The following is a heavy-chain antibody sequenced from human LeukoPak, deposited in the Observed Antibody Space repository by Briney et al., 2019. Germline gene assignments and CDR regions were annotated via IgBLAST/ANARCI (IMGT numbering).Heavy chain of an antibody. D-gene: IGHD6-13*01. J-gene: IGHJ3*02. CDR3: ARDIGGSSSLRHAFDI. V-gene: IGHV3-53*01. CDR1: GFTVSSNY. Sequence: GGSLRLSCAASGFTVSSNYMTWVRQAPGRGLEWVSLLYSGGSTFYADSVKGRFTISRDNSKNTLYLQMNSLRADDTAVYYCARDIGGSSSLRHAFDIWGQGTMVTVSP. CDR2: LYSGGST.